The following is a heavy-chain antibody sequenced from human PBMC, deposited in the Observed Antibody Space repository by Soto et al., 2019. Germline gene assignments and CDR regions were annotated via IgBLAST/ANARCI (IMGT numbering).Heavy chain of an antibody. D-gene: IGHD1-26*01. Sequence: ASVKVSCKASGYNFTSYAIHWVRQAPGQRLEWVGWVNAGNGNTKYSQKLQGRVTITADESTSTAYMELSSLRSEDTAVYYCARAGVGATRHDAFDIWGQGTMVTVS. CDR3: ARAGVGATRHDAFDI. CDR1: GYNFTSYA. J-gene: IGHJ3*02. CDR2: VNAGNGNT. V-gene: IGHV1-3*01.